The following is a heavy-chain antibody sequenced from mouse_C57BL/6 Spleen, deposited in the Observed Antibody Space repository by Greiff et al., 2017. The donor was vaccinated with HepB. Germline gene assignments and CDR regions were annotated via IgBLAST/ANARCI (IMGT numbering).Heavy chain of an antibody. Sequence: EVKLVESGGGLVKPGGSLKLSCAASGFTFSSYAMSWVRQTPEKRLEWVATISDGGSYTYYPDNVKGRFTISRDNAKNNLYLQMSHLKSEDTAMYYCASPATVVATGYFDVWGTGTTVTVSS. CDR3: ASPATVVATGYFDV. J-gene: IGHJ1*03. V-gene: IGHV5-4*03. CDR2: ISDGGSYT. CDR1: GFTFSSYA. D-gene: IGHD1-1*01.